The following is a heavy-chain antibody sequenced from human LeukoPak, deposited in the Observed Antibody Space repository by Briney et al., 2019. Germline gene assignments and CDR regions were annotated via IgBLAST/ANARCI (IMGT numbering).Heavy chain of an antibody. CDR3: AKHKGPGSFDY. V-gene: IGHV3-23*01. J-gene: IGHJ4*02. CDR2: ISDSSGTT. CDR1: GFTFSTYA. D-gene: IGHD1-26*01. Sequence: GGSLRLSCAASGFTFSTYAMSWVRQTPGKGLEWVSGISDSSGTTYYADSVKGRFTISRDNSKNTLYLQMNGLRAEDTALYYCAKHKGPGSFDYWGQGTLVTVSS.